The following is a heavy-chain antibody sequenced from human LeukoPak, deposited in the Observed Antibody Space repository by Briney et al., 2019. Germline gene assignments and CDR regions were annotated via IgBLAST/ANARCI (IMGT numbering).Heavy chain of an antibody. J-gene: IGHJ4*02. CDR1: GYSFTSDW. V-gene: IGHV5-51*01. CDR3: ARRYGVVTTSFDY. CDR2: IYPGDSDT. D-gene: IGHD2-21*02. Sequence: GESLKLSCKGSGYSFTSDWIGWVRQMPGKGLEWMGIIYPGDSDTRYSPSFQGQVTISADKSISTAYLQWSSLKASDTAMYYCARRYGVVTTSFDYWGQGTLVTVSS.